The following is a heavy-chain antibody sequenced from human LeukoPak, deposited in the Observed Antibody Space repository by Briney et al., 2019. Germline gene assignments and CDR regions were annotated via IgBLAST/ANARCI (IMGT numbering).Heavy chain of an antibody. Sequence: PGGSLRLSCAASGFTVSRNYMSWVRQAPGKGLEWVSVLYSDGSIYYADSAKGRFTISRDNSKNTLYLQMNSLRAEDTAVYYCARAAYDSSGYTANHDFWGQGTLVTVSS. V-gene: IGHV3-53*01. J-gene: IGHJ4*02. CDR1: GFTVSRNY. CDR3: ARAAYDSSGYTANHDF. D-gene: IGHD3-22*01. CDR2: LYSDGSI.